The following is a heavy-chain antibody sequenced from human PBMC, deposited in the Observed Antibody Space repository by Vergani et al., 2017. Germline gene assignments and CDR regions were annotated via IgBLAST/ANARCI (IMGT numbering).Heavy chain of an antibody. CDR1: GGSISSGSYY. V-gene: IGHV4-61*02. CDR2: IYYSGST. CDR3: ARGGHYDILTGYFQVGDYYYYYGMDV. Sequence: QVQLQESGPGLVKPSQTLSLTCTVSGGSISSGSYYWSWIRQPAGKGLEWIGRIYYSGSTNYNPSLKSRVTISVDTSKNQFSLKLSSVTAADTAVYYCARGGHYDILTGYFQVGDYYYYYGMDVWGQG. J-gene: IGHJ6*02. D-gene: IGHD3-9*01.